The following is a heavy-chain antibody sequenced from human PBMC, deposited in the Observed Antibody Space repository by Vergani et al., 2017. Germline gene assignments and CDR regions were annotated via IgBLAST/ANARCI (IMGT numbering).Heavy chain of an antibody. CDR2: IGVSDNSI. CDR1: GFTFSAYS. CDR3: VRDPDYSTFDS. Sequence: DVRLVESGGGVVQPGGSLRLSCAASGFTFSAYSMNWVRQTPGKGLEWISYIGVSDNSIYYADSVMGRFAISRDNARNLLFLQMNSLRADDSALYFCVRDPDYSTFDSRRQGTLVTVS. D-gene: IGHD4-11*01. V-gene: IGHV3-48*01. J-gene: IGHJ4*02.